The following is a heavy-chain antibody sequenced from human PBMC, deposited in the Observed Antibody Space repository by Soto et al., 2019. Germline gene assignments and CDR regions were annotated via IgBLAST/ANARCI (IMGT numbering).Heavy chain of an antibody. CDR3: TKVISTVGGDFDS. D-gene: IGHD3-16*01. CDR1: YW. V-gene: IGHV3-74*01. CDR2: INSDGSST. Sequence: YWMHWVRQAPGKGLVWGARINSDGSSTSYADSVKGRFTISRDNAKNTLYLQMNSLRAEDTAMYYCTKVISTVGGDFDSWGQGTLVTVSS. J-gene: IGHJ4*02.